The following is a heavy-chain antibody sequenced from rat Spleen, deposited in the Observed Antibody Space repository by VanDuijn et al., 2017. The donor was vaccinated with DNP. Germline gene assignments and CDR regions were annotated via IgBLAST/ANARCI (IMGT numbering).Heavy chain of an antibody. D-gene: IGHD1-5*01. CDR2: IWSGGST. V-gene: IGHV2-15*01. CDR1: GFSLASYT. CDR3: ARDDIVTTRFDY. J-gene: IGHJ2*01. Sequence: QVQLKESGPGLVQPSQTLSLTCTVSGFSLASYTVSWVRQPPGKGLEWIAAIWSGGSTDYNSALKSRLSVSRDTSKSKVLLKMNSRQTEDTAMYFCARDDIVTTRFDYWGQGVMVTVSS.